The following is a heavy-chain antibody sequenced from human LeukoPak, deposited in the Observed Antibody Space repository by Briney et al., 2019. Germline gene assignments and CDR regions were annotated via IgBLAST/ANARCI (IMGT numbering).Heavy chain of an antibody. V-gene: IGHV3-15*01. Sequence: GGSLRLSCAASGFTFSNAWMHWVRQVPGKGLEWVGRIISISGGGTSDYPAPVKGRFTISRDDSKNTVYLQMNSLKTEDTAVYYCTTHRGEWVLDSWGQGTLVTVSS. CDR1: GFTFSNAW. CDR3: TTHRGEWVLDS. CDR2: IISISGGGTS. J-gene: IGHJ4*02. D-gene: IGHD3-16*01.